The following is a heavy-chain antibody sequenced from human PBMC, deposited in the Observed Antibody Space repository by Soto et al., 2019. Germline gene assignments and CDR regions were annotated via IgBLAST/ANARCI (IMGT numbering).Heavy chain of an antibody. CDR2: IYYSGST. D-gene: IGHD2-2*01. J-gene: IGHJ6*03. CDR1: WGSIISFG. V-gene: IGHV4-59*06. CDR3: ARGVPAAPYMDV. Sequence: ASETLCLTWTVAWGSIISFGCSCILQHPGKGLEWIGYIYYSGSTYYNPSLKSRVTISVDTSKNQFSLKLSSVTAADTAVYYCARGVPAAPYMDVWGKGTTVTVSS.